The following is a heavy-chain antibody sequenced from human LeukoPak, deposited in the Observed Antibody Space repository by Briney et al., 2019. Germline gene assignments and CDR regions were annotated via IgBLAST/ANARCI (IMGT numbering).Heavy chain of an antibody. J-gene: IGHJ4*02. CDR3: ARSNNYYASSGYYAKTRRDFDY. Sequence: ASVKVSCKTAGYTFTSYYMHWVRQAPGQGLEWMGIISPSGGSTSYAKKFQGRVTMTRATSTSTVYMELSSLRSEDTAVYYCARSNNYYASSGYYAKTRRDFDYWGQGTLVAVSS. CDR2: ISPSGGST. CDR1: GYTFTSYY. V-gene: IGHV1-46*01. D-gene: IGHD3-22*01.